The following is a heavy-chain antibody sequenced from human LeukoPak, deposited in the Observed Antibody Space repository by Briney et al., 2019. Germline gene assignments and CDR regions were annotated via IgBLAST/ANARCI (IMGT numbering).Heavy chain of an antibody. CDR1: EFTFSSYW. CDR2: IKQDGSVK. Sequence: GGSLRLSCAVSEFTFSSYWMSWVRQAPGKGLEWVANIKQDGSVKYYVDSVKGRFSISRDNAKNSLDLQMNSLRAEDTAVYYCARASGFSRFDPWGQGTLVTVSS. CDR3: ARASGFSRFDP. J-gene: IGHJ5*02. D-gene: IGHD3-10*01. V-gene: IGHV3-7*04.